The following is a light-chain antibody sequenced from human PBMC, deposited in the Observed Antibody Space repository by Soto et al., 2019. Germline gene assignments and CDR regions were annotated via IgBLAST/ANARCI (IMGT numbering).Light chain of an antibody. J-gene: IGLJ1*01. CDR1: ISDVGGYNY. Sequence: QSALTQPASVSGSPGQSITISCTGTISDVGGYNYVSWYQQHPGKAPKLMIYDVSNRPSGVSNRFSGSKSGNTASLTISGLQAGDEADYYCSSYTSSSTLDVFGTGTKVTVL. V-gene: IGLV2-14*01. CDR2: DVS. CDR3: SSYTSSSTLDV.